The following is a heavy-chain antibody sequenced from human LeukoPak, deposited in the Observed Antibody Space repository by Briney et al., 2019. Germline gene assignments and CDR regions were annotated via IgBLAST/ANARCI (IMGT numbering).Heavy chain of an antibody. J-gene: IGHJ4*02. CDR1: GFTFDDYA. CDR3: AKGRVPSYFDY. V-gene: IGHV3-9*01. CDR2: ISWNSGSI. Sequence: PGGSLRLSCAASGFTFDDYAMHWVRQAPGKGLEWVSGISWNSGSIGYADSVKGRFTISRDNAKNSLYLQMNSLRAEDTALYYCAKGRVPSYFDYWGQGTLVTVSS.